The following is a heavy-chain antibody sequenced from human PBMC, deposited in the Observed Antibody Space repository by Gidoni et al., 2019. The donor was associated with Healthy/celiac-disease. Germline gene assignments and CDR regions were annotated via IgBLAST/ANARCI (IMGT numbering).Heavy chain of an antibody. CDR1: GYTFTGYY. J-gene: IGHJ5*02. CDR3: ARDRSMITFGGVIVIPGGWFDP. Sequence: QVQLVQSGAEVKKPGASVKVSCKASGYTFTGYYMHWVRQAPGQGLEWMGWINPNSGGTNYAQKFQGWVTMTRDTSISTAYMELSRLRSDDTAVYYCARDRSMITFGGVIVIPGGWFDPWGQGTLVTVSS. D-gene: IGHD3-16*02. CDR2: INPNSGGT. V-gene: IGHV1-2*04.